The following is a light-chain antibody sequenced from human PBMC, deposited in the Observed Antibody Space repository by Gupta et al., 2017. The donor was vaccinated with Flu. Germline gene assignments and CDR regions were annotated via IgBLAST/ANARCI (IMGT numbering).Light chain of an antibody. CDR3: QQRSNWSPLT. J-gene: IGKJ4*01. CDR1: QSVSSY. Sequence: EIVLTQSPATLSLSPGERATLSCRASQSVSSYLAWYQQKPGQAPRLLIYDASNRATGIPARFSGSGSGTDFTLTISRLEPEDFAVYYCQQRSNWSPLTFGEGTKVEIK. CDR2: DAS. V-gene: IGKV3-11*01.